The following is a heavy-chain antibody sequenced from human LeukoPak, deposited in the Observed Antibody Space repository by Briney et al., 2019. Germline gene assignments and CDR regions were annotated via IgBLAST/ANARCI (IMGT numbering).Heavy chain of an antibody. CDR3: AREGDSSPGY. CDR2: IYYSGST. J-gene: IGHJ4*02. CDR1: GGSISSSSYY. D-gene: IGHD6-6*01. V-gene: IGHV4-39*02. Sequence: PSETLSLTCTVSGGSISSSSYYWGWIRQPPGKGLEWIGSIYYSGSTYYNPSLKSRVTISVDTSKNQFSLKLSSVTAADTAVYYCAREGDSSPGYWGQGTLVTVSS.